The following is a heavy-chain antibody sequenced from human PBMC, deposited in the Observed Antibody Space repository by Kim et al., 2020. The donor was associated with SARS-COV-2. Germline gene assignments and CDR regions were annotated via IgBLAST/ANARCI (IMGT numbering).Heavy chain of an antibody. D-gene: IGHD5-18*01. Sequence: ADSLKGRFTISTDASKNTVFLQINALRADDTAVYYCAKGYYSNGPHTSDYWGQGTLVTVSS. V-gene: IGHV3-23*03. J-gene: IGHJ4*02. CDR3: AKGYYSNGPHTSDY.